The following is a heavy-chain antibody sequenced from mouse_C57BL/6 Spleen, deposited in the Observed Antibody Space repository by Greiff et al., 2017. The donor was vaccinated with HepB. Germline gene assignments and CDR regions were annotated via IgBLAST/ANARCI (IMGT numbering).Heavy chain of an antibody. Sequence: QVQLQQPGAELVRPGSSVKLSCKASGYTFTSYWMHWVKQRPIQGLEWIGNIYPSDSETHYNQKFKDKATLTVDKSSSTAYMQLSSLTSEDSAVYYCARCDGYLFAYWGQGTLVTVSA. J-gene: IGHJ3*01. V-gene: IGHV1-52*01. CDR2: IYPSDSET. D-gene: IGHD2-3*01. CDR3: ARCDGYLFAY. CDR1: GYTFTSYW.